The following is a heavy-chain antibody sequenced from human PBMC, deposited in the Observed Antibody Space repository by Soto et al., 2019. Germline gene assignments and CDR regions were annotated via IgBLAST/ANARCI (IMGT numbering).Heavy chain of an antibody. CDR3: ARDHITMVRGVIITYYYYGMDV. CDR2: IYYSGST. D-gene: IGHD3-10*01. V-gene: IGHV4-39*02. CDR1: GGSIGSTSYY. J-gene: IGHJ6*02. Sequence: PSETLSLTCTVSGGSIGSTSYYWGWIRQPPGKGLEWIGSIYYSGSTYYNPSLKSRVTISVDTSRNQFSLKLSSVTAADTAVYYCARDHITMVRGVIITYYYYGMDVWGQGTTVTVSS.